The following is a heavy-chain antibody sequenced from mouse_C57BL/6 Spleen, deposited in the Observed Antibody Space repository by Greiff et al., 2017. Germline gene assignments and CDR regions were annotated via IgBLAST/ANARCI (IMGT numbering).Heavy chain of an antibody. Sequence: EVKLVESGGGLVKPGGSLKLSCAASGFTFSSYAMSWVRQTPEKRLEWVATISDGGSYTYYPDNVKGRFTISRDNAKNNLYLQMSHLKSEDTAMYYCARTAYYFDYWGKGTTLTVSS. J-gene: IGHJ2*01. CDR2: ISDGGSYT. V-gene: IGHV5-4*03. CDR3: ARTAYYFDY. CDR1: GFTFSSYA.